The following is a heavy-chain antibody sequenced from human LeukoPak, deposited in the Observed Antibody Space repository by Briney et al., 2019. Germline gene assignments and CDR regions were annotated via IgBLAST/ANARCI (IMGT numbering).Heavy chain of an antibody. Sequence: TGGSLRLSCAASGFTVSSNYMSWVRQAPGKGLEWVSVIYSGGSTYYADSVKGRFTISRDNSKNTLYLQMNSLRAEDTAVYYCARRTTPPGYYDSSGPGAFDIWGQGTMVTVSS. CDR2: IYSGGST. J-gene: IGHJ3*02. V-gene: IGHV3-53*01. D-gene: IGHD3-22*01. CDR3: ARRTTPPGYYDSSGPGAFDI. CDR1: GFTVSSNY.